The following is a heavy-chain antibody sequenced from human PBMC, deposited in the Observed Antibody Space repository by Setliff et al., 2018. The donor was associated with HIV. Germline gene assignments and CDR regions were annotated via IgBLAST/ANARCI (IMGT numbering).Heavy chain of an antibody. V-gene: IGHV4-34*01. Sequence: SETLSLTCDVYGGSFSGFYWTWIRQPPGKGLEWIGEINHSGNTNYNPSLNSRVLISVDTSKNQFSLKMLSVTAADTAVYYCARAYFGSGIYYWGQGTLVTVSS. J-gene: IGHJ4*02. CDR1: GGSFSGFY. CDR2: INHSGNT. CDR3: ARAYFGSGIYY. D-gene: IGHD3-10*01.